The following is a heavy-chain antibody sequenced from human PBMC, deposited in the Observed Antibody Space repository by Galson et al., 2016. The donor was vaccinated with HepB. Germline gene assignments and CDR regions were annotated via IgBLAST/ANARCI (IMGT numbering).Heavy chain of an antibody. CDR1: GDSISSGGYF. Sequence: TLSLTCTASGDSISSGGYFWSWIRHHPGKGLEFIGYIYYSGHTYNSPSLESRLSISVDTSKNQFSLKLNSVTAADTAVYYCARLSGGTFDFWGQGTLVTVSS. V-gene: IGHV4-31*03. CDR3: ARLSGGTFDF. CDR2: IYYSGHT. D-gene: IGHD3-16*01. J-gene: IGHJ4*02.